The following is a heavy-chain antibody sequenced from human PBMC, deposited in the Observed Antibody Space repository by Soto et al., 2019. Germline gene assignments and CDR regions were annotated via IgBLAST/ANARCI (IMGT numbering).Heavy chain of an antibody. CDR3: ARGGYSSGWSYYYYYGMDV. V-gene: IGHV1-3*01. J-gene: IGHJ6*02. D-gene: IGHD6-19*01. CDR1: GYTLTSYA. Sequence: GASVKVSCKASGYTLTSYAMHWVRQAPGQRLEWMGWINAGNGNTKYSQKFQGRVTITADESTSTAYMELSSLRSEDTAVYYCARGGYSSGWSYYYYYGMDVWGQGTTVTVSS. CDR2: INAGNGNT.